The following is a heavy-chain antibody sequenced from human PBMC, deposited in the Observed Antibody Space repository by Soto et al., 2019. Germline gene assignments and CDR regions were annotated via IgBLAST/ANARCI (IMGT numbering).Heavy chain of an antibody. J-gene: IGHJ4*02. CDR3: ARVPYYGSGGDGPYFFDY. D-gene: IGHD2-15*01. V-gene: IGHV4-39*01. CDR2: IYYAGNA. CDR1: GDSITKSLYY. Sequence: SETLSLTCTVSGDSITKSLYYWAWVRQTPGKGLEWIASIYYAGNAYYNPSLQSRVTISVDASKNQFSLELQSVTAADSAVYYCARVPYYGSGGDGPYFFDYWGQGTLVTVSS.